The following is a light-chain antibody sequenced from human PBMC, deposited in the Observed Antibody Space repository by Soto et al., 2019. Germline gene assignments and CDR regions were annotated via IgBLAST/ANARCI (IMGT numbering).Light chain of an antibody. CDR3: QQLNSYPLLT. CDR2: AAS. V-gene: IGKV1-9*01. Sequence: DIQFTQSPSFLSASVGDRVAITCRASQGISSYLAWYQQKPGKAPKLLIYAASTLQSGVPSRFSGSGSGTEFTLTISSLQPEDFATYYCQQLNSYPLLTFGGGTKVDIK. J-gene: IGKJ4*01. CDR1: QGISSY.